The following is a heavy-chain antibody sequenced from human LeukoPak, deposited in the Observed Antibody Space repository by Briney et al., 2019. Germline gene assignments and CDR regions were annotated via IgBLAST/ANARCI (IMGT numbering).Heavy chain of an antibody. CDR1: GFTFNNYA. V-gene: IGHV3-23*01. CDR3: VKYSRYFDY. Sequence: GGSLRPSCEASGFTFNNYAMSWVRQAPGKGPDWVSTITNSGGAAYYAVSVKGRLTIYRDNSQKTMYLEMNSLRAEDTAVYYCVKYSRYFDYWGQGTLVTVSS. D-gene: IGHD2-15*01. J-gene: IGHJ4*02. CDR2: ITNSGGAA.